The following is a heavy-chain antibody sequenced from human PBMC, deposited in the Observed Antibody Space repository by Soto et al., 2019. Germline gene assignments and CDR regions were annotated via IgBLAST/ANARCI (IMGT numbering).Heavy chain of an antibody. D-gene: IGHD2-21*01. J-gene: IGHJ5*02. CDR2: IYHRGST. Sequence: QVQLQESGPGLVKPSQTLSLSCTVSGDSISSGGYYWNWIRQHPRKGLEWIGYIYHRGSTNYNPSLTSRVTISVDTSKNQLSLELSNVTAADTAVYDCVGDGAVAYGLGWLGPWGQGILVTVSS. CDR1: GDSISSGGYY. V-gene: IGHV4-31*03. CDR3: VGDGAVAYGLGWLGP.